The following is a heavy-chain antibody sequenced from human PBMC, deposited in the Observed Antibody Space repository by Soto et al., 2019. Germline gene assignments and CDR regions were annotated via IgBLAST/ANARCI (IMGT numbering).Heavy chain of an antibody. CDR1: GYTFSNYG. V-gene: IGHV1-18*01. CDR2: IYPYNGNT. D-gene: IGHD2-8*01. J-gene: IGHJ4*02. Sequence: QVQLVQSGAEVRKPGASVKVSCKASGYTFSNYGIFWVRQAPGQGLEWMGWIYPYNGNTHYAQKLQGRVTLTTDASTSTAYMDLRSLTSDDKAIYFCWRDLNGESGGGYWGQGTLVTVSS. CDR3: WRDLNGESGGGY.